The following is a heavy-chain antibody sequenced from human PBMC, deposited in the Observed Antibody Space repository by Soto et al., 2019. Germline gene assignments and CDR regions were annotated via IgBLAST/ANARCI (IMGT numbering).Heavy chain of an antibody. Sequence: QEQLVESGGGVVLPGRSLRLSCAASGFTFNTFGMHWVRQAPGKGLEWVAVISYDGSDKYYSDSVRGRLTISRDNSMNPLYLQMNSLRTEDTAVYYCAKSPNFYCSSYHCYKYYFDYWGQGTLVTVSS. CDR3: AKSPNFYCSSYHCYKYYFDY. D-gene: IGHD2-2*01. V-gene: IGHV3-30*18. J-gene: IGHJ4*02. CDR1: GFTFNTFG. CDR2: ISYDGSDK.